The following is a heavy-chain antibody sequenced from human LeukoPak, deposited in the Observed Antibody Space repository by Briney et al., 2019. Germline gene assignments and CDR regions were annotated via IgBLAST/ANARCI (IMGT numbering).Heavy chain of an antibody. V-gene: IGHV4-39*07. CDR3: ARASHDYGDYSHFDY. Sequence: SETLSLPCTVSGGSISSISYYWGWIRQPPGKGLEWIGSIYYSGNTYYNPSLKSRVTISVDTSKNQFSLKLSSVTAADTAVYYCARASHDYGDYSHFDYWGQGTLVTVSS. D-gene: IGHD4-17*01. J-gene: IGHJ4*02. CDR2: IYYSGNT. CDR1: GGSISSISYY.